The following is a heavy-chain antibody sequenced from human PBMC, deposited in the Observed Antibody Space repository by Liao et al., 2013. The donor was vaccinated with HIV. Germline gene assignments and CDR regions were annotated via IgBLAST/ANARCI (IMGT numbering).Heavy chain of an antibody. D-gene: IGHD2-15*01. J-gene: IGHJ3*02. CDR3: ARDQCSGGSCYRTDVFDI. V-gene: IGHV4-39*07. CDR1: GDSITSSSSY. Sequence: QLQLQESGPGLVKPSDTLSLTCTVSGDSITSSSSYWGWIRQPPGKGLEWIGNIYYTGSPSYNPSLKRRVTISADTSRNQLFLRLSSVTAADTAVYYCARDQCSGGSCYRTDVFDIWGQGTAVTVSS. CDR2: IYYTGSP.